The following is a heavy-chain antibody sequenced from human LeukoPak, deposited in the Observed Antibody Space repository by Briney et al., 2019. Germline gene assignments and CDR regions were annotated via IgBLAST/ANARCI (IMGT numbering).Heavy chain of an antibody. CDR2: IYSGST. J-gene: IGHJ4*02. V-gene: IGHV4-31*03. Sequence: SETLSLTCTVSGGSISSGGHYWSWIRQHPGKGLEWIGYIYSGSTYYNPSLKSRVTISVDTSKNQFSLKLSSVTAADTAVYYCARHPSSVDYGDYFDYWGQGTLVTVSS. CDR3: ARHPSSVDYGDYFDY. CDR1: GGSISSGGHY. D-gene: IGHD4-17*01.